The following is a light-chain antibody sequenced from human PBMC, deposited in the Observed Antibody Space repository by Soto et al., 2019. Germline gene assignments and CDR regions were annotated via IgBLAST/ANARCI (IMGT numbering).Light chain of an antibody. CDR1: QSVSTSY. CDR3: QQYDSSPLT. J-gene: IGKJ3*01. CDR2: GAS. Sequence: EIVLTQSPGTLSLSPGERATLSCRASQSVSTSYLAWYLQKPDQAPRLVIYGASSTATGIPDRFSGSRAGTDFTLSISRVEPDDFAVYYYQQYDSSPLTFGRGTKVDIK. V-gene: IGKV3-20*01.